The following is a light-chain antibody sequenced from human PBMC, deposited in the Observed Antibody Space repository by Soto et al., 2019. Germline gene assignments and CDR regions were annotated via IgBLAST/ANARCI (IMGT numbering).Light chain of an antibody. Sequence: DIQMTQSPSSLSASVGDKVTITCRASQTITTYLNWYQQKPGKAPKLLIFAAYRLQSGVPSRFGGSGSGTDFALTIGNLQPEDFATYYCQQSFSVPFTFGPGTVVDFK. J-gene: IGKJ3*01. CDR3: QQSFSVPFT. CDR1: QTITTY. CDR2: AAY. V-gene: IGKV1-39*01.